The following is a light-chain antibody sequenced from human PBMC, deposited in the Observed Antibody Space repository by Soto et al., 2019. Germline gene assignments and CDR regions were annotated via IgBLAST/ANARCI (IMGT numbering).Light chain of an antibody. J-gene: IGKJ1*01. Sequence: EIVLTQSPATLSLSPGERATLSCRASQSVSTYLAWYQQRPGQAPRLLIYDASNRATGIPARFGGSGSGTDFTLTISSLEPEDFAVYYCQQRINSWTFGQGTKVEIK. CDR3: QQRINSWT. CDR1: QSVSTY. V-gene: IGKV3-11*01. CDR2: DAS.